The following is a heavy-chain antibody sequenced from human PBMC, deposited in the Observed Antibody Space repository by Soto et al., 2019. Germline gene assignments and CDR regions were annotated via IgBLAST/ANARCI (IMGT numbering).Heavy chain of an antibody. CDR2: IYYSGST. V-gene: IGHV4-59*01. CDR1: GGSISSYY. CDR3: ARDRHYYDSSGYPGAFDI. J-gene: IGHJ3*02. D-gene: IGHD3-22*01. Sequence: SETLSLTCTVSGGSISSYYWSWIRQPPGKGLEWIGYIYYSGSTNYNPSLKSRVTISVDTSKNQFSLKLSSVTAADTALFYCARDRHYYDSSGYPGAFDIWGQGTMVTVSS.